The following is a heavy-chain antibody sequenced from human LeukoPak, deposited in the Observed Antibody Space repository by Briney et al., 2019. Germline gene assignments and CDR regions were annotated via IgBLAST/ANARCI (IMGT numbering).Heavy chain of an antibody. J-gene: IGHJ4*02. D-gene: IGHD5-18*01. CDR2: IYYSGST. Sequence: PSETLYLTCTVSGGSISSGDYYWSWIRQPPGKGLEWIGYIYYSGSTYYNPSLKSRVTISVDTSKNQFSLKLSSVTAADTAVYYCATQSWIQLWLPSSFDYWGQGTLVTVSS. V-gene: IGHV4-30-4*01. CDR3: ATQSWIQLWLPSSFDY. CDR1: GGSISSGDYY.